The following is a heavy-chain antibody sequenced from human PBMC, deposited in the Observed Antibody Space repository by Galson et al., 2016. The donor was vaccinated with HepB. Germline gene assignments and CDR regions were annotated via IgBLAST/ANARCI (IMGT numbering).Heavy chain of an antibody. CDR2: IYPSDSDT. J-gene: IGHJ6*02. V-gene: IGHV5-51*01. CDR3: TRRAGSSWYRGEYQYYALDV. CDR1: GYSFTNYW. D-gene: IGHD6-13*01. Sequence: QSGAEVKKSGESLKISCKGSGYSFTNYWIGWVRQMPGKGLEWMGIIYPSDSDTRYSPSFQGQVTISAVKSISTVFLQWTSLKASDTAIYYCTRRAGSSWYRGEYQYYALDVWGQGTTVTVSS.